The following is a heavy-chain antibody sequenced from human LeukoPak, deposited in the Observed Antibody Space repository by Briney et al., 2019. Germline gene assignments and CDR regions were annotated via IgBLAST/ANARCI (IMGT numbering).Heavy chain of an antibody. CDR3: AKRGYYDFWSGPTDDY. Sequence: GGTLRLSCAASGFTFSSYAMSWVRQAPGKGLEWVSAISGSGGSTYYADSVKGRFTISRDNSKNTLYLQMNSLRAEDTAVYYCAKRGYYDFWSGPTDDYWGQGTLVTVSS. V-gene: IGHV3-23*01. CDR1: GFTFSSYA. CDR2: ISGSGGST. J-gene: IGHJ4*02. D-gene: IGHD3-3*01.